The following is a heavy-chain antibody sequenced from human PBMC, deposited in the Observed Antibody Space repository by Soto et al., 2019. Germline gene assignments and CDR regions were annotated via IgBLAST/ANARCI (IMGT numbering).Heavy chain of an antibody. CDR1: GASITGLY. Sequence: SQTLSLTCTVSGASITGLYWSWVRQSAGKGLEWIGRIYATGTTDYNPSLKSRVMMSVDTSKKQFSLKLRSVTAADKAVYYCVRDGTKTLRDWFDPWGQGTSVTVSS. V-gene: IGHV4-4*07. D-gene: IGHD1-1*01. CDR2: IYATGTT. J-gene: IGHJ5*02. CDR3: VRDGTKTLRDWFDP.